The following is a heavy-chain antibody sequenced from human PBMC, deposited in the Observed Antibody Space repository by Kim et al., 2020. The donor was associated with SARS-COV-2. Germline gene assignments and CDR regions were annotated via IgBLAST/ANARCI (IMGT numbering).Heavy chain of an antibody. CDR2: ISSSGSTI. CDR1: GFTFSDYY. Sequence: GGSLRLSCAASGFTFSDYYMSWIRQAPGKGLEWVSYISSSGSTIYYADSVKGRFTISRDNAKNSLYLQMNSLRAEDTAVYYCARDFKGYFDWLTFDYWGQGTLVTVSS. CDR3: ARDFKGYFDWLTFDY. D-gene: IGHD3-9*01. J-gene: IGHJ4*02. V-gene: IGHV3-11*01.